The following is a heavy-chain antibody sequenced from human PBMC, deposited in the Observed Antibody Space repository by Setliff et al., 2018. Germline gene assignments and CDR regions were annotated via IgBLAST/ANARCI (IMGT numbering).Heavy chain of an antibody. CDR2: IHISGST. V-gene: IGHV4-4*08. CDR1: GGSISSYY. J-gene: IGHJ4*02. CDR3: ARSPSSGAYWNPRPFYSDY. D-gene: IGHD1-26*01. Sequence: SETLSLTCTVSGGSISSYYWSWIRQPPGKGLEWIGYIHISGSTNYNPSLKSRVTISVDTSKNQFSLKLDSVTAADTALYYCARSPSSGAYWNPRPFYSDYWARGTLVTVSS.